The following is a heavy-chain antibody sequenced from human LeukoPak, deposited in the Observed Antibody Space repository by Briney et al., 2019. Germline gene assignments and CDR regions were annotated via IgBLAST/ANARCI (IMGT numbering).Heavy chain of an antibody. J-gene: IGHJ4*02. D-gene: IGHD5-24*01. Sequence: GGSLRLSCAASGFTFSNSYVSWVRQAPGKGLEWVSLIYPSGNIYYADSVKGRFTISRDNSKNTLFLQMNRLRAEDTAIYYCARTFVSGDGYKVGYFDYWGQGTLVTVSS. V-gene: IGHV3-53*01. CDR1: GFTFSNSY. CDR3: ARTFVSGDGYKVGYFDY. CDR2: IYPSGNI.